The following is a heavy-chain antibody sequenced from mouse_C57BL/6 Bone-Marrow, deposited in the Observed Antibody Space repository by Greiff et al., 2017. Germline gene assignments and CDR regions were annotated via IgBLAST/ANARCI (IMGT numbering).Heavy chain of an antibody. CDR3: ARAGTGFDY. CDR1: GYTFTSYW. J-gene: IGHJ2*01. D-gene: IGHD4-1*01. V-gene: IGHV1-64*01. Sequence: QVHVKQSGAELVKPGASVKLSCKASGYTFTSYWMHWVKQRPGQGLEWIGMIHPNSGSTNYNEKFKSKATLTVDKSSSTAYMQLSSLTSEDSAVYYCARAGTGFDYWGQGTTLTVSS. CDR2: IHPNSGST.